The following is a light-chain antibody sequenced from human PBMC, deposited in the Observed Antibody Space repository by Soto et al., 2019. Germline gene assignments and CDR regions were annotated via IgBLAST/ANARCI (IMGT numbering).Light chain of an antibody. CDR3: AAYTGTNNFGV. CDR1: SSDVGGYNY. CDR2: EVR. Sequence: QSALTQPPSASGSPGQSVTISCTGSSSDVGGYNYVSWYQQHPGKAPKLVIYEVRQRPSGVPDRFSGSKSGNTASLTVSGLQAEDEADYYCAAYTGTNNFGVFGPGTQLTVL. J-gene: IGLJ1*01. V-gene: IGLV2-8*01.